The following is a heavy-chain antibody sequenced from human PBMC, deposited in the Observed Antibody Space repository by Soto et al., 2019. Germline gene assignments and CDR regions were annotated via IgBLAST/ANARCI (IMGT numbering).Heavy chain of an antibody. CDR3: ARGYPRAGSSWDKNWFDP. Sequence: GASVKVSCKASGGTFSSYAISWVRQAPGQGLEWMGGIIPIFGTANYAQKFQGRVTITADESTSTAYMELSSLRSEDTAVFYCARGYPRAGSSWDKNWFDPWGQGTLVTVSS. D-gene: IGHD6-13*01. CDR2: IIPIFGTA. V-gene: IGHV1-69*13. J-gene: IGHJ5*02. CDR1: GGTFSSYA.